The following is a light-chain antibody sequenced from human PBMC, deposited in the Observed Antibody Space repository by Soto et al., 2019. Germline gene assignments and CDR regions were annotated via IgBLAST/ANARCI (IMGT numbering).Light chain of an antibody. CDR2: EGT. J-gene: IGLJ1*01. CDR1: SSDVGIYNL. Sequence: QSALTQPASVSGSPGQSITISCTGTSSDVGIYNLVSWYQQHPGKAPKLMIYEGTRRPSGVSHRFSGSKSGNTASLTISGLQAEDEADYYCQSFDGSLSGYVFGTGTKLTVL. CDR3: QSFDGSLSGYV. V-gene: IGLV2-23*01.